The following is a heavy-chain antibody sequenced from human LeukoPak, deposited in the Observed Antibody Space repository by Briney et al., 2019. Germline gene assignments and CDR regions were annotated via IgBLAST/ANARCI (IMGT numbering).Heavy chain of an antibody. CDR3: AKVGVAVAAHYYYYYMDV. Sequence: GGSLRLSCAASGFTFSSYSMNWVRQAPGKGLEWVSSISSSSSYIYYADSVKGRFTISRDNAKNSLYLQMNSLRAEDTAVYYCAKVGVAVAAHYYYYYMDVWGKGTTVTISS. CDR2: ISSSSSYI. CDR1: GFTFSSYS. J-gene: IGHJ6*03. D-gene: IGHD6-19*01. V-gene: IGHV3-21*01.